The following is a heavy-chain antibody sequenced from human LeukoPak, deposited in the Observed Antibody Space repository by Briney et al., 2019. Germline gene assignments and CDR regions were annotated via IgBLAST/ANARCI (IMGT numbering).Heavy chain of an antibody. CDR3: ARAIPGGSGTFDY. Sequence: SETLSLTCTVSSGSISSYFWSWIRQPAGKGLEWIGRVYSSGNTNYNPSLKCRVTMSVDTSKNQFSLKLNSLTAADTAVYYCARAIPGGSGTFDYWGQGTLVTVSS. J-gene: IGHJ4*02. D-gene: IGHD3-10*01. CDR1: SGSISSYF. CDR2: VYSSGNT. V-gene: IGHV4-4*07.